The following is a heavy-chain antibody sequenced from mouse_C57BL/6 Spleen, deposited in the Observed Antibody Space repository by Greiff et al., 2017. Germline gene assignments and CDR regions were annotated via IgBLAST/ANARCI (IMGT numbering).Heavy chain of an antibody. Sequence: EVQRVESEGGLVQPGSSLKLSCTASGFTFSDYYMAWVRQVPEKGLEWVANINYDGSSTYYLDSLKSRFIISRDNAKNMLYLQMSSLKSEDTATYYCAREFYYAMDYWGQGTSVTVAS. CDR2: INYDGSST. CDR3: AREFYYAMDY. J-gene: IGHJ4*01. V-gene: IGHV5-16*01. CDR1: GFTFSDYY.